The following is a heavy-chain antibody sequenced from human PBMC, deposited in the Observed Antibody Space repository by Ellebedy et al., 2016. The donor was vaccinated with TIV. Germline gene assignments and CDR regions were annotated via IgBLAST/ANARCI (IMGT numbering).Heavy chain of an antibody. D-gene: IGHD3-10*01. CDR3: AKDRANSYGSGSYWDYFDY. J-gene: IGHJ4*02. V-gene: IGHV3-43*01. Sequence: DSVKCRFTISRDNSKNSLFLQMDSLTSEDTALYYCAKDRANSYGSGSYWDYFDYWGQGTLVTVSS.